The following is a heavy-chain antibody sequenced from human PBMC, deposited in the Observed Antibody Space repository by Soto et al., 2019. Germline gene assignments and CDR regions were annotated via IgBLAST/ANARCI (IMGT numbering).Heavy chain of an antibody. J-gene: IGHJ6*03. Sequence: PGGSLRLCCAASGFTFSSYGMHWVRQAPGKGLEWVAVISYDGSNKYYADSVKGRFTISRDNSKNTLYLQMNSLRAEDTAVYYCAKGPPVVPAAWNYYYXMDVWGKGTTVTVSS. V-gene: IGHV3-30*18. CDR3: AKGPPVVPAAWNYYYXMDV. D-gene: IGHD2-2*01. CDR2: ISYDGSNK. CDR1: GFTFSSYG.